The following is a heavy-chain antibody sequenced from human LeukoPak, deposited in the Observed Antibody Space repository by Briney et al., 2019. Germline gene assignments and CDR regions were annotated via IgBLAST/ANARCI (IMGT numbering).Heavy chain of an antibody. J-gene: IGHJ4*02. V-gene: IGHV4-38-2*02. Sequence: SETLSLTCTVSGYSISSGYYWGWIRQPPGKGLEWIGSIYHSGSTYYSPSLKSRVTISVDTSQNQLSLTLTSVTAADTALYYCVRGVRSWGRKVLDYWGQGTLVTVSS. CDR2: IYHSGST. CDR1: GYSISSGYY. D-gene: IGHD3-16*01. CDR3: VRGVRSWGRKVLDY.